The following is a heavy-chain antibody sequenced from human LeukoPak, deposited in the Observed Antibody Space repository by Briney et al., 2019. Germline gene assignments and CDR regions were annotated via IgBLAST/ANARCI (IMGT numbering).Heavy chain of an antibody. CDR1: GFTFSGYT. J-gene: IGHJ4*02. Sequence: PGGSLRLSCGASGFTFSGYTMSWVRQAPGQGLEWVASMKEDGTEINYVDSVKGRFTISRDNAKNSLFLQLNSLRAEDTAVYYCARGGAHRFDYWGQGTLVTVSS. D-gene: IGHD5-12*01. CDR3: ARGGAHRFDY. CDR2: MKEDGTEI. V-gene: IGHV3-7*04.